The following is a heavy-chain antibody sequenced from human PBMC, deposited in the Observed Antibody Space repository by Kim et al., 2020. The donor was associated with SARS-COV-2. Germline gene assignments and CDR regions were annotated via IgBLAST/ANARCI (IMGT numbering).Heavy chain of an antibody. CDR3: AREGGGYYGWGAFDI. CDR2: ISSSSSTI. Sequence: GGSLRLSCAASGFTFSSYSMNWVRQAPGKGLEWVSYISSSSSTIYYADSVKGRFTISRDNAKNSLYLQMNSLRAEDTAVYYCAREGGGYYGWGAFDIWGQGTMVTVSS. D-gene: IGHD3-22*01. CDR1: GFTFSSYS. V-gene: IGHV3-48*04. J-gene: IGHJ3*02.